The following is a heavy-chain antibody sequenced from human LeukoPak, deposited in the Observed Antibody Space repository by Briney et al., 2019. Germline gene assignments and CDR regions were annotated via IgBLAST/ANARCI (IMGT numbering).Heavy chain of an antibody. CDR2: ISHSGST. V-gene: IGHV4-31*03. CDR3: ARYYCGSSSCPGVDY. J-gene: IGHJ4*02. Sequence: SETLSLTCTVSGGSITSGGNYWTWIRQHPGEGLEWIGYISHSGSTYYSPSLKSRVSISVDTSKNQLSLQLGSVTAADTAVYYCARYYCGSSSCPGVDYWGRGTLVTVSS. CDR1: GGSITSGGNY. D-gene: IGHD2-2*01.